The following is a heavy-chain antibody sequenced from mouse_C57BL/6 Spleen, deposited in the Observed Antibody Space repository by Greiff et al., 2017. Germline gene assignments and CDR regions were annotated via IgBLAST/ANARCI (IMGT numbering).Heavy chain of an antibody. V-gene: IGHV2-9-1*01. D-gene: IGHD1-1*01. CDR1: GFSLTSYA. Sequence: VKLVESGPGLVAPSQSLSITCTVSGFSLTSYAISWVRQPPGKGLEWLGVIWTGGGTNYNSALKSRLSISKDNSKSQVFLKMNSLQTDDTARYYCARNYGSSYYYAMDYWGQGTSVTVSS. CDR3: ARNYGSSYYYAMDY. CDR2: IWTGGGT. J-gene: IGHJ4*01.